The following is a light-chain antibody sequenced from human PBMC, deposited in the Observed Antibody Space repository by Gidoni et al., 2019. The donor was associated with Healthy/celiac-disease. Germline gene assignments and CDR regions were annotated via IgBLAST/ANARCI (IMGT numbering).Light chain of an antibody. CDR2: EDS. J-gene: IGLJ2*01. CDR3: QVWDSSSDHVV. CDR1: NIGRKS. Sequence: SYVLTQPPSVSVAPGQTARITCGGNNIGRKSVHWYQQKPDQAPVLVVSEDSDRPSGIPERFSGSNSGNTATLTISRVEAGDEADYYCQVWDSSSDHVVFGGGTKLT. V-gene: IGLV3-21*02.